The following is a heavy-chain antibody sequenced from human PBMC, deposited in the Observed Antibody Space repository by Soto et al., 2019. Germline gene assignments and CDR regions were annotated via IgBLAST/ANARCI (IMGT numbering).Heavy chain of an antibody. CDR3: ARGDLYVTTAVDS. J-gene: IGHJ3*01. V-gene: IGHV4-31*03. D-gene: IGHD3-10*02. Sequence: QVRLQESGPGLVKPSQTLSLTCTVSGASISNGGYFWTWLRHHPGKGLDWIGYIYFTGNAHYNPSLKSRVTTSVDTSKNQFSLSLNSVTSADTAVYFCARGDLYVTTAVDSWGQGTMVTVSS. CDR2: IYFTGNA. CDR1: GASISNGGYF.